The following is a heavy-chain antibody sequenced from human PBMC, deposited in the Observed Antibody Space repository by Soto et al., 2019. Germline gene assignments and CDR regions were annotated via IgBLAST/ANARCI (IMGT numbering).Heavy chain of an antibody. CDR1: GFTFTTSA. J-gene: IGHJ5*02. Sequence: QVQLVESGGGVVQPGRSLRLSCAASGFTFTTSAMHWVRQAPGEGLEWVAVISYDGGNKYYGDSVKGRFTISRDNSKSTLYLQMNSLRAGDTAVYYCARHQVSGVWEIDLWGQGTLVTVSS. D-gene: IGHD1-26*01. CDR2: ISYDGGNK. V-gene: IGHV3-30-3*01. CDR3: ARHQVSGVWEIDL.